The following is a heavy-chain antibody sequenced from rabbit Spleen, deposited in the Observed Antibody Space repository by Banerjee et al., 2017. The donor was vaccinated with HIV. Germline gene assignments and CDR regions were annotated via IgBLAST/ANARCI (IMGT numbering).Heavy chain of an antibody. Sequence: QEQLEESGGDLVKPEGSLTLTCTASGFSFSSSYWICWVRQAPGKGPEWIACIYGGAFRNTYYANWAKGRFTCSKTSSTTVTLQMTSLTAADTATYFCARDGGSGVGWYFTLWGPGTLVTVS. D-gene: IGHD1-1*01. J-gene: IGHJ4*01. CDR3: ARDGGSGVGWYFTL. V-gene: IGHV1S45*01. CDR2: IYGGAFRNT. CDR1: GFSFSSSYW.